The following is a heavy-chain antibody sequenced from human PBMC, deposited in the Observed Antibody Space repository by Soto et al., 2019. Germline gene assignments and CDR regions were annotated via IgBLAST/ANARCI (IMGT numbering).Heavy chain of an antibody. J-gene: IGHJ4*02. V-gene: IGHV3-23*01. Sequence: GGSLRLSCAASGFTFSSYAMSWVRQAPGKGLEWVSGISDSGGSTYYADSVKGRFTISRDNSKNTLYLQMNSLRAEDTAVYYCAKGTYYYGSAPYYCGYWGQGTRVTVGS. CDR1: GFTFSSYA. CDR2: ISDSGGST. D-gene: IGHD3-10*01. CDR3: AKGTYYYGSAPYYCGY.